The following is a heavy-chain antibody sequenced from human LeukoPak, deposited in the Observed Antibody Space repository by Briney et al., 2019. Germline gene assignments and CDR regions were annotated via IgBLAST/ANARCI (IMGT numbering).Heavy chain of an antibody. V-gene: IGHV4-59*12. CDR1: GGSISSYY. CDR3: ARDSGTTGEVKFDP. J-gene: IGHJ5*02. D-gene: IGHD3-10*01. CDR2: IYYSGST. Sequence: SETLSLTCTVSGGSISSYYWSWLRQPPGKGLEWIGYIYYSGSTNYNPSLKSRVTISVDKSKNQFSLKLMSVTAADTAVYYCARDSGTTGEVKFDPWGQGTLVTVSS.